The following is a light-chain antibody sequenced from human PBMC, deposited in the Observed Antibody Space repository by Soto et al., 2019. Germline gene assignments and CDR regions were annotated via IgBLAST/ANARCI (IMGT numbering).Light chain of an antibody. Sequence: EIVMTQSPATLSVSPGERATLSCRASQSVSSKLAWYQQKPGQAPRLLIYRASTRATDIPARFSGSGSGTEFTLTIDSLQSEDFAVYYCLHYKDWPRWTFGQGTKVDIK. CDR1: QSVSSK. CDR3: LHYKDWPRWT. J-gene: IGKJ1*01. CDR2: RAS. V-gene: IGKV3D-15*01.